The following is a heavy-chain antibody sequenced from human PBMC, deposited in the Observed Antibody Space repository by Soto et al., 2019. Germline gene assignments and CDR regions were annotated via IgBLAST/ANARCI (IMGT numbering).Heavy chain of an antibody. CDR2: IIPIFGTA. J-gene: IGHJ5*02. V-gene: IGHV1-69*01. D-gene: IGHD6-13*01. Sequence: QVQLVQSGAEVKKPGSSVKVSCKASGGTFSSYAISWVRQAPGQGLEWMGGIIPIFGTANYAQKFQGRVTITADESTSTAYMELSSLRSEDTAVYYCARGAPHSSSWYRGWFDPWGQGTLVTVSS. CDR3: ARGAPHSSSWYRGWFDP. CDR1: GGTFSSYA.